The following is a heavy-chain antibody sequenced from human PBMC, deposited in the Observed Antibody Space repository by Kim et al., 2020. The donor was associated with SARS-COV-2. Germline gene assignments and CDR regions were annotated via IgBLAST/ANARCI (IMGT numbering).Heavy chain of an antibody. D-gene: IGHD1-26*01. CDR2: ISGSGFST. CDR3: ATEPESLSGRYFDS. J-gene: IGHJ4*02. V-gene: IGHV3-23*01. Sequence: GGSLRLSCAASGFTFTNYAMSWVRQAPGKGLEWVSAISGSGFSTFYADSVKGRFSISRDNSKNTIDLHNNSLRAEDTAVYYCATEPESLSGRYFDSWGQGTLISVSS. CDR1: GFTFTNYA.